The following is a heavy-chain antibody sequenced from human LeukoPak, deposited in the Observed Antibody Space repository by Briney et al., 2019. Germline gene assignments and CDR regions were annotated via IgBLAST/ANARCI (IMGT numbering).Heavy chain of an antibody. J-gene: IGHJ3*02. Sequence: SQTLSLTCTVSGGSISSGGYYWNWIRQHPGKGLEWIGYISYSGSTHHNPSLKSRVTISVDTSKNQFSLKLTSVTAADTAVYYCARGGLGTSYWYYAFDIWGQGTMATVSS. D-gene: IGHD2-2*01. V-gene: IGHV4-31*03. CDR3: ARGGLGTSYWYYAFDI. CDR2: ISYSGST. CDR1: GGSISSGGYY.